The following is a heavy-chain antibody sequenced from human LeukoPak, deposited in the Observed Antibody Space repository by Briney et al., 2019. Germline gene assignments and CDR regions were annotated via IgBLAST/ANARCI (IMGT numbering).Heavy chain of an antibody. CDR2: IRHDANKK. D-gene: IGHD2-2*01. Sequence: GGSLRSSCETSGFIFSHYAFNWFRKAQAKGLKGVALIRHDANKKSYPDSVKGRFTVSRDNSENTVYLQMNSLRAEDTAMYYCVVVMVPAALWQFDLWGRGTQVTVSS. V-gene: IGHV3-30*02. CDR1: GFIFSHYA. J-gene: IGHJ2*01. CDR3: VVVMVPAALWQFDL.